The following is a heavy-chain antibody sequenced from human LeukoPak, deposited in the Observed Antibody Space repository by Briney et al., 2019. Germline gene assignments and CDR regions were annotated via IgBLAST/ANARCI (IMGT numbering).Heavy chain of an antibody. D-gene: IGHD1-7*01. Sequence: SETLSLTCAAYGGSFSGYFWTWIRQPPGKGLEWIGEINHSGSTNYNPSLKSRVTISVDTSKNQFSLKLSSVTAADTAVYYCARGAWNYWPNWFDPWGQGTLVTVSS. CDR3: ARGAWNYWPNWFDP. CDR2: INHSGST. V-gene: IGHV4-34*01. J-gene: IGHJ5*02. CDR1: GGSFSGYF.